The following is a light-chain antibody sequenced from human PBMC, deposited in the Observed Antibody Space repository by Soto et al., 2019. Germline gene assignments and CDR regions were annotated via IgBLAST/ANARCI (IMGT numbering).Light chain of an antibody. Sequence: QPVLTESPSASASLGASVKLTCTLSSGHSSYAIAWHQQQPEKGPRYLIKLNSDGSHSKGDGIPDRFSGSSSGAERYLTISSLQSEDEADYYCHTWGTGIQGVFGGGTKLTVL. V-gene: IGLV4-69*01. J-gene: IGLJ2*01. CDR2: LNSDGSH. CDR1: SGHSSYA. CDR3: HTWGTGIQGV.